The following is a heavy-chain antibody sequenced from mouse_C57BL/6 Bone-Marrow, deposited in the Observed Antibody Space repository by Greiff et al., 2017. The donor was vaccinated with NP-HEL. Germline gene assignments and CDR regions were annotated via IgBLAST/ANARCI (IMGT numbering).Heavy chain of an antibody. V-gene: IGHV3-6*01. CDR3: ARLGLRRDWYFDV. CDR2: ISYDGSN. Sequence: EVKLVESGPGLVKPSQSLSLTCSVTGYSITSGYYWNWIRQFPGNKLEWMGYISYDGSNNYNPSLKNRISITRDTSKNQFFLKLNSVTTEDTATYYCARLGLRRDWYFDVWGTGTTVTVSS. D-gene: IGHD2-12*01. CDR1: GYSITSGYY. J-gene: IGHJ1*03.